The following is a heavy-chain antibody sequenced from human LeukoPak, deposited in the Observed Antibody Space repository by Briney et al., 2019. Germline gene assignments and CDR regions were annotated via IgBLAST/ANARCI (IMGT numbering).Heavy chain of an antibody. CDR2: IYPSGST. CDR1: GGSISNSNW. J-gene: IGHJ6*02. V-gene: IGHV4-4*02. CDR3: ARDPPRGYGLDV. Sequence: PSGTLSLTRTVSGGSISNSNWWSWVRQTPGKGLEWIGEIYPSGSTNYNPSLKSRVTISVDKSKNQYSLNLSSVTAADTAVYYCARDPPRGYGLDVWGPGITVTVS.